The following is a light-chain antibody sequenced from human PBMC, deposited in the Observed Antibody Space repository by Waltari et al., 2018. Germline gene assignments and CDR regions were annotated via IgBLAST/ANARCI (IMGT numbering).Light chain of an antibody. J-gene: IGKJ4*01. CDR3: QHNYGTLT. V-gene: IGKV1-39*01. Sequence: GDRVTITCRASENINNYLNWFQQKPGKAPKLLIYKSSSLQSGVPSRFSGSGSGTDYTFTINSLQSEDVATYYCQHNYGTLTFGGGTKVEIK. CDR1: ENINNY. CDR2: KSS.